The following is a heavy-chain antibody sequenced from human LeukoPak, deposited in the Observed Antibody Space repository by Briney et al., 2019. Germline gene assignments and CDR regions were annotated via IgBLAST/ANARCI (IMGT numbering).Heavy chain of an antibody. J-gene: IGHJ6*02. Sequence: NPSETLSLTCTVSGGSISSYYWSWIRQPAGKGLEWIGRIYTSGSTNYNPSLKSRVTMSVDTSKNQFSLKLSSVTAADTAVYYCASDRGTYCSGGSCYSGYYYYGMDVWGQGTTVTVSS. V-gene: IGHV4-4*07. CDR1: GGSISSYY. D-gene: IGHD2-15*01. CDR2: IYTSGST. CDR3: ASDRGTYCSGGSCYSGYYYYGMDV.